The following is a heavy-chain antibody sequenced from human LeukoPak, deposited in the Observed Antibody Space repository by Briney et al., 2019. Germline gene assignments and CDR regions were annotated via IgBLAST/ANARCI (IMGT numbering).Heavy chain of an antibody. CDR3: AKDPHVRNWFDP. D-gene: IGHD2-8*01. CDR1: GFTFSSYA. Sequence: GGSLRLSCAASGFTFSSYAMSWVRQAPGKGLEWVSAISGSGGSTYYADSVKGRFTISRDNSKNTLYLQMNSLRAEDTAVYYRAKDPHVRNWFDPWGQGTLVTVSS. CDR2: ISGSGGST. V-gene: IGHV3-23*01. J-gene: IGHJ5*02.